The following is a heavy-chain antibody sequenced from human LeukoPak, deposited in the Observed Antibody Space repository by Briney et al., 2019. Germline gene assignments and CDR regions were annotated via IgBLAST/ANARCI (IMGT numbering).Heavy chain of an antibody. CDR3: ARDPSEIDGYYPEYFRH. V-gene: IGHV3-74*01. J-gene: IGHJ1*01. CDR1: GFTLSSYW. Sequence: GGSLRLSCAASGFTLSSYWMHWVRQAPGKGLVRVSRIKSDGSTRYADSVKGRFTISRDNAKNTVSLQMTSLRAEDTGVYYCARDPSEIDGYYPEYFRHWGQGTLVIVSS. D-gene: IGHD3-22*01. CDR2: IKSDGST.